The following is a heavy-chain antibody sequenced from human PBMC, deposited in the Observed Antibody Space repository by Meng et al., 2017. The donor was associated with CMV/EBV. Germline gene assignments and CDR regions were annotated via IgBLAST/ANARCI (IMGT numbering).Heavy chain of an antibody. CDR3: ASGSGSRVGYYYYGMDV. CDR1: GFTFSSYA. Sequence: GGSLRLSCAASGFTFSSYAMHWVRQAPGKGLEWVAVISYDGSNKYYADSVKGRFTISRDNSKNTLYLQMNSLRAEDTAVYYCASGSGSRVGYYYYGMDVWGQGTTVTVSS. J-gene: IGHJ6*02. CDR2: ISYDGSNK. D-gene: IGHD1-26*01. V-gene: IGHV3-30*04.